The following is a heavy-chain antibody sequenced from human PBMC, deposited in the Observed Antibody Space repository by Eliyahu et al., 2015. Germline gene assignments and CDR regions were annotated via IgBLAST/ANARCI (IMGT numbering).Heavy chain of an antibody. D-gene: IGHD4-11*01. CDR1: GGTFSSYA. Sequence: QVQLVQSGAEVKKPGSSVXVSCKASGGTFSSYAISWVRQAPGQGLEWMGGIIPIFGTANYAQKFQGRVTITADESTSTAYMELSSLRSEDTAVYYCARDRSNYAQLRRLEGWFDPWGQGTLVTVSS. J-gene: IGHJ5*02. CDR3: ARDRSNYAQLRRLEGWFDP. V-gene: IGHV1-69*01. CDR2: IIPIFGTA.